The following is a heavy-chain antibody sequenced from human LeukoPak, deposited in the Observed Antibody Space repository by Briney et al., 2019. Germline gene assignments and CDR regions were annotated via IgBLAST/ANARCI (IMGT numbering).Heavy chain of an antibody. V-gene: IGHV3-23*01. CDR1: GFTFSSYA. CDR3: AKDPTPSD. D-gene: IGHD6-6*01. J-gene: IGHJ4*02. CDR2: ISDSGDGT. Sequence: GGSLRLSCAASGFTFSSYAMTWVRQAPGKGLEWVSGISDSGDGTYYADSVKGRFTISRDNSKNTLYLQMNSLRAEDTAVYYCAKDPTPSDWGQGTLVTVSS.